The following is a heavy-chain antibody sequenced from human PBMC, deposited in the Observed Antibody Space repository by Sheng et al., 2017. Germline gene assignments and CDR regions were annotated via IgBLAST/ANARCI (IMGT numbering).Heavy chain of an antibody. CDR2: INSNNGGT. J-gene: IGHJ5*02. Sequence: QVQLVQSGAEVKKPGASMKVSCKASGYTFSGYYIHWVRQAPGQGLEWMGWINSNNGGTKYIQNFQGRVTMTRDTSISTAYMELSSLRSDDTAVYYCARGRDYGSGSFDTWGQGTLVTVSS. CDR1: GYTFSGYY. V-gene: IGHV1-2*02. CDR3: ARGRDYGSGSFDT. D-gene: IGHD3-10*01.